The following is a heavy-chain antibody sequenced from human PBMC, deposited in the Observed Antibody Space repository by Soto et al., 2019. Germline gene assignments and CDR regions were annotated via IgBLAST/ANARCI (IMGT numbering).Heavy chain of an antibody. CDR1: GAPISSGGFY. V-gene: IGHV4-31*01. Sequence: QVRLQESGPGLVRPSQTLSLTGNVSGAPISSGGFYWSWIRQHPGKGPEWVGYIYNSGTTFYNPSLGSQVTTSLDAAKNHFSRELRSVTGADTDVYYCGRGPVGRLRGVTQVDPWGQGTQVTVSS. CDR3: GRGPVGRLRGVTQVDP. J-gene: IGHJ5*02. CDR2: IYNSGTT. D-gene: IGHD3-10*01.